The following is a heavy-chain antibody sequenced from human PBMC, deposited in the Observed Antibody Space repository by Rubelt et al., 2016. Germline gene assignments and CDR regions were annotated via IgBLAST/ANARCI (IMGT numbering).Heavy chain of an antibody. CDR2: IIPIFGIA. Sequence: QVQLVQSGAEVKKPGSSVKVSCKASGGTFSSYAISWVRQAPGQGLEWMGGIIPIFGIANYAQKFQGRVTITADKSTSTAYRELSSLRSEDTAVYYCAREEGLTIFGHYGMDVWGQGTTVTVSS. CDR1: GGTFSSYA. CDR3: AREEGLTIFGHYGMDV. J-gene: IGHJ6*02. D-gene: IGHD3-3*01. V-gene: IGHV1-69*17.